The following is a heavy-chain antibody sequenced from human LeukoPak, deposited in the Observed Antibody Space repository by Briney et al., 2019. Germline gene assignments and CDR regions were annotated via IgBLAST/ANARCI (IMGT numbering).Heavy chain of an antibody. V-gene: IGHV3-30*03. D-gene: IGHD3-10*01. CDR1: GFTFSSYG. CDR3: TPARVRGVIEDFDY. CDR2: ISYDGSNK. J-gene: IGHJ4*02. Sequence: GRSLRLSCAASGFTFSSYGMHWVRQAPGKGLEWVAVISYDGSNKYYADSVKGRFTISRDNSKNTLYLQMNSLRAEDTAVYYATPARVRGVIEDFDYWGQGTLVTVSS.